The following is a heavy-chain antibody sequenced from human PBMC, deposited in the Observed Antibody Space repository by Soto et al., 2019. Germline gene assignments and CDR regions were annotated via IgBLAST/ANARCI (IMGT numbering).Heavy chain of an antibody. CDR3: AREIAVAGFHDDLAFDY. Sequence: PGGSLRLSCAASGFTFSSYVMHWVRQAPGKGLEWVAVIWYDGSNKYYADSVKGRFTISRDNSKNTLYLQMNSLRAEDTAVYYCAREIAVAGFHDDLAFDYWGQGTLVTVSS. CDR2: IWYDGSNK. D-gene: IGHD6-19*01. V-gene: IGHV3-33*01. J-gene: IGHJ4*02. CDR1: GFTFSSYV.